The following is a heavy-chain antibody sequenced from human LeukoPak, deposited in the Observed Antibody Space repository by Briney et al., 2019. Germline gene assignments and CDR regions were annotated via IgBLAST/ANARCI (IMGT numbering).Heavy chain of an antibody. V-gene: IGHV3-30*02. CDR3: AKGRVYGDYRNFDY. CDR2: IRYDGSNK. J-gene: IGHJ4*02. D-gene: IGHD4-17*01. CDR1: GFTFSSYG. Sequence: GGSLRLSCAASGFTFSSYGMHWVRQAPGKGLEWVAFIRYDGSNKYYADSVKGRFTISRDNSKNTLYLQMNSLRAEDTAVYYCAKGRVYGDYRNFDYWGQGTLVTVSS.